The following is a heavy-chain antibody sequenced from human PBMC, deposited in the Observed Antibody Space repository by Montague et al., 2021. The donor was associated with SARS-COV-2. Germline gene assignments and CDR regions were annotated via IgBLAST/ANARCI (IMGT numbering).Heavy chain of an antibody. CDR3: ARVDWLSFCFDY. CDR2: IIPIFDTA. V-gene: IGHV1-69*13. J-gene: IGHJ4*02. Sequence: SVKVSCKASGGTFTSYAISWVRQAPGQGLEWMGGIIPIFDTANYAQKFQDRVTITADESTSTAYMELSSLRSEGTAVYYCARVDWLSFCFDYWGQGTLVTVSS. D-gene: IGHD3-9*01. CDR1: GGTFTSYA.